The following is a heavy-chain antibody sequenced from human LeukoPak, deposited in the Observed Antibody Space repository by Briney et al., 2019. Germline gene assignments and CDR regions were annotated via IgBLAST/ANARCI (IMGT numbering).Heavy chain of an antibody. CDR1: GFTFSDYY. Sequence: GGSLRLSCAASGFTFSDYYMSWIRQAPGKGLEWVSYISSSGSTIYYADSVKGRFTISGDNAKNSLYLQMNSLRAEDTAVYYCARDRRVSSDYYGSGSKKRFDYWGQGTLVTVSS. CDR2: ISSSGSTI. CDR3: ARDRRVSSDYYGSGSKKRFDY. V-gene: IGHV3-11*01. J-gene: IGHJ4*02. D-gene: IGHD3-10*01.